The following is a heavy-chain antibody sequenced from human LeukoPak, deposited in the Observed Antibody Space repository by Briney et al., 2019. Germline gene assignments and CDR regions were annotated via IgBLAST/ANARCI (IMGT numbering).Heavy chain of an antibody. CDR2: ISGYNGNT. Sequence: ASVKVSCKASSYSFNRYGISWVRQAPGQGLEWMGWISGYNGNTNYAQKFLGRVSMTADTSTSTAYMELRSLTSDDTAVYCCARSGRGTYYYFDLWGQGTLVTVSS. J-gene: IGHJ4*02. CDR3: ARSGRGTYYYFDL. CDR1: SYSFNRYG. V-gene: IGHV1-18*01. D-gene: IGHD5-12*01.